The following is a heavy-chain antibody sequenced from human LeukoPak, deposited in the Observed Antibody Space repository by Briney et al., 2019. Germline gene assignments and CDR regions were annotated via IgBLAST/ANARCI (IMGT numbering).Heavy chain of an antibody. CDR2: IAIAGDT. D-gene: IGHD4-11*01. CDR1: GFTFRNYD. V-gene: IGHV3-13*01. J-gene: IGHJ4*02. Sequence: GGSLRLSRAASGFTFRNYDMHWVRQTTGKGLEWVSGIAIAGDTYYSDSVKGRFTISRENVKNSLYLEINSLRAEDTAVYYCARGPSYSDLDYWGQGTLVTVSS. CDR3: ARGPSYSDLDY.